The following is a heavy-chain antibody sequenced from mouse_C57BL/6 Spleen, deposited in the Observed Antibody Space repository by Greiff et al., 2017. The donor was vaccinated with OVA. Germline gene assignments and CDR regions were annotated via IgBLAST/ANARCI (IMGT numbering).Heavy chain of an antibody. J-gene: IGHJ3*01. CDR2: IDPENGDT. Sequence: DVQLQESGAELVRPGASVKLSCTASGFNIKDDYMHWVKQRPEQGLEWIGWIDPENGDTEYASKFQGKATITADTSSNTAYLQLSSLTSEDTAVYYCTRRLLYGFAYWGQGTLVTVSA. D-gene: IGHD2-12*01. V-gene: IGHV14-4*01. CDR3: TRRLLYGFAY. CDR1: GFNIKDDY.